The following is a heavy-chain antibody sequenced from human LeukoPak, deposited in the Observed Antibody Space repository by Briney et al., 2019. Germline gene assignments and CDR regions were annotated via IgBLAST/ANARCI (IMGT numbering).Heavy chain of an antibody. J-gene: IGHJ2*01. D-gene: IGHD1-14*01. Sequence: ASVKVSCKASGYTFTGYYIHWVRQAPGQGLEWMGGIIPIFGTANYAQKFQGRVTITADESTSTAYMELSSLRSEDTAVYYCARGCIYRWYFDLWGRGTLVTVSS. CDR2: IIPIFGTA. CDR1: GYTFTGYY. CDR3: ARGCIYRWYFDL. V-gene: IGHV1-69*13.